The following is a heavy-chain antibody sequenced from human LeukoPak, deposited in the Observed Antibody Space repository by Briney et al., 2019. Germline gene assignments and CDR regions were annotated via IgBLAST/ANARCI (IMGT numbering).Heavy chain of an antibody. J-gene: IGHJ4*02. V-gene: IGHV4-59*01. D-gene: IGHD3-22*01. CDR3: ASSLYDSSGYYYTSFDY. Sequence: PSETLSLTCTVSGGSISSYYWSWIRQPPGKGLEWIGYIYYSGSTNYNPSLKSRVTISVDTSKNQFSLKLSSVTAADTAVYYCASSLYDSSGYYYTSFDYWGQGTLVTVSS. CDR1: GGSISSYY. CDR2: IYYSGST.